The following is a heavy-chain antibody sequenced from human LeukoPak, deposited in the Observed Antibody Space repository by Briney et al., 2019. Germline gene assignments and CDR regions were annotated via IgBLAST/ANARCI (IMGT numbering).Heavy chain of an antibody. V-gene: IGHV4-31*03. D-gene: IGHD3-22*01. CDR3: ARGSGYDSSGRDFDY. CDR1: GGSISSGGYY. J-gene: IGHJ4*02. CDR2: IYYSGST. Sequence: SQTLSLTCTVSGGSISSGGYYWSWIRLHPGKGLEWIGYIYYSGSTYYNPSLKSRVTISVDTSKNQFSLKLSSVTAADTAVYYCARGSGYDSSGRDFDYWGQGTLVTVSS.